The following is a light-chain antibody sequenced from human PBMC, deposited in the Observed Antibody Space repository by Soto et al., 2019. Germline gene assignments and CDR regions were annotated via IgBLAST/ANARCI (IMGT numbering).Light chain of an antibody. CDR2: GAS. Sequence: EIVMSQSPATLSVSPGERATLSCRASQSISSKVGWYQQKPGQAPRLLIYGASTRATGVPPRFSGSGSGTEYTLTISSLQSEDFAVYYCQQYNIWSSITFGQGTRLEIK. CDR1: QSISSK. J-gene: IGKJ5*01. CDR3: QQYNIWSSIT. V-gene: IGKV3-15*01.